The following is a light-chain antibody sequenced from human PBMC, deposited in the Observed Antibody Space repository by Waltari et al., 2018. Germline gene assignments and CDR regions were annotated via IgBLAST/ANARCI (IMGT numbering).Light chain of an antibody. V-gene: IGKV2-30*02. Sequence: DVVMTQSPLSLPVTLGQPASISCRSSQSLVHSDGNTYLNWFQQRPGQSRRRLIYKVSDRDSGVPDRFSGSGSGTDFTLTISRVEAEDVGVYYCMQGTHWPPWTFGQGTKVEIK. CDR3: MQGTHWPPWT. J-gene: IGKJ1*01. CDR2: KVS. CDR1: QSLVHSDGNTY.